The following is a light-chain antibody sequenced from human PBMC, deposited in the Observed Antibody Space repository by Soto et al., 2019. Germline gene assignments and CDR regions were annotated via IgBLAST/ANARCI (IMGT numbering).Light chain of an antibody. J-gene: IGKJ1*01. CDR3: QQYYWTPEWT. V-gene: IGKV4-1*01. Sequence: DIVMTQSPDSLAVSLGERATINCKSSQSVLYSSNNKNYLAWYQQKPGQPPKLLIYWASTRESGVPDRFSGSGSGTDFTLTISSLQAEDVAVYYCQQYYWTPEWTFGQGTKVEIK. CDR1: QSVLYSSNNKNY. CDR2: WAS.